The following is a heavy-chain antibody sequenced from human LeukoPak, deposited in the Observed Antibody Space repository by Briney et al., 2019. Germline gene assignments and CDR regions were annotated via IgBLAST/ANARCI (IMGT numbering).Heavy chain of an antibody. D-gene: IGHD3-22*01. CDR2: INPNSGGT. CDR3: ARDLVTGSGYYYYYYGMDV. CDR1: GYTFTGYY. Sequence: ASVKVSCKASGYTFTGYYMHWVRQAPGHGLEWMGWINPNSGGTNYAQKFQGRVTMTRDTSISTAYMELSRLRSDDTAVYYCARDLVTGSGYYYYYYGMDVWGQGTTVTVSS. J-gene: IGHJ6*02. V-gene: IGHV1-2*02.